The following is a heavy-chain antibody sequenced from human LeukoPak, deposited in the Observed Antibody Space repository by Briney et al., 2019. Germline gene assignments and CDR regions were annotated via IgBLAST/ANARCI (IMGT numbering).Heavy chain of an antibody. CDR3: ARIRDGYNDAYDI. CDR2: INPGGDNT. J-gene: IGHJ3*02. D-gene: IGHD5-24*01. CDR1: GYTSTSYG. V-gene: IGHV1-46*01. Sequence: ASVKVSCKASGYTSTSYGISWVRQAPGQGLEWMGLINPGGDNTDYAQNFQGRVTMTRDTSTSTVYMGLSSLRSEDTAVYYCARIRDGYNDAYDIWGQGTMVTVSS.